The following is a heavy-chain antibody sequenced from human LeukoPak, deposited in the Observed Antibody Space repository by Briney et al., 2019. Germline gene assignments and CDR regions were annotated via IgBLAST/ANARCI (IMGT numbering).Heavy chain of an antibody. CDR3: AKPGYCSGGSCYHPVY. J-gene: IGHJ4*02. D-gene: IGHD2-15*01. CDR1: GGSISSGSYY. CDR2: IYTSGST. Sequence: SETLSLTCTVSGGSISSGSYYWSWIRQPAGKGLEWIGRIYTSGSTNYNPSLKSRVTISVDTSKNQFSLKLSSVTAADTAVYYCAKPGYCSGGSCYHPVYWGQGTLVTVSS. V-gene: IGHV4-61*02.